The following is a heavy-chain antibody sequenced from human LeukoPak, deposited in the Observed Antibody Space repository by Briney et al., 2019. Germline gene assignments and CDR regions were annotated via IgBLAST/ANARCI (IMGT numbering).Heavy chain of an antibody. CDR1: GVSITSYY. Sequence: SETLSLTCTVSGVSITSYYWNWIRQPPGKGLEWIGYIYYSGSTVYNPSLKSRVTISVDTSKNQFSLKLSSVTAADTAVYYCARDLSPPDDYSNYGSYFDYWGQGTLVTVSS. D-gene: IGHD4-11*01. CDR2: IYYSGST. CDR3: ARDLSPPDDYSNYGSYFDY. V-gene: IGHV4-59*12. J-gene: IGHJ4*02.